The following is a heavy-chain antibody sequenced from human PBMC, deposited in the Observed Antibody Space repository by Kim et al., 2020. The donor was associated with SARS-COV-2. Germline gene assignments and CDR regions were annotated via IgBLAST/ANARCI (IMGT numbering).Heavy chain of an antibody. V-gene: IGHV3-53*01. Sequence: GGSLRLSCAASGFTVSSNYMSWVRQAPGKGLEWVSVIYSGGSTYYADSVKGRFTISRDNSKNTLYLQMNSLRAEDTAVYYCASSLGYCSGGSCYSVYYYGMDVWGQGTTVTVSS. CDR2: IYSGGST. CDR3: ASSLGYCSGGSCYSVYYYGMDV. J-gene: IGHJ6*02. D-gene: IGHD2-15*01. CDR1: GFTVSSNY.